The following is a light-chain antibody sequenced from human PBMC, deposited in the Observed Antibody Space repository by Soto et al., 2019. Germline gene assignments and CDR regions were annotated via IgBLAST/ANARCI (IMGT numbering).Light chain of an antibody. J-gene: IGKJ1*01. CDR3: QQYGSSPWT. CDR2: GAS. V-gene: IGKV3-20*01. Sequence: EIVLTQSPGTLSLSPGERATLSCRASQTISSSYLAWYQQKPGQPPRLLIYGASSRATGIPDRFSGSESGTDFTLTISRLDPEDFAVYYCQQYGSSPWTFGQGTKVDI. CDR1: QTISSSY.